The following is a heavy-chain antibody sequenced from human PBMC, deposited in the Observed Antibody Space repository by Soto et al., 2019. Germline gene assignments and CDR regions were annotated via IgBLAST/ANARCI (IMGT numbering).Heavy chain of an antibody. J-gene: IGHJ6*02. CDR3: AKAGDTAMVTRYYYYGMDV. V-gene: IGHV3-30*18. Sequence: QVQLVESGGGVVQPGRSLRLSCAASGFTFSSYGMHWVRQAPGKGLEWVAVISYDGSNKYYADSVKGRFTISRDNSKNTLYLQMNSLRAEDTAVYYCAKAGDTAMVTRYYYYGMDVWGQGTMVTVSS. D-gene: IGHD5-18*01. CDR1: GFTFSSYG. CDR2: ISYDGSNK.